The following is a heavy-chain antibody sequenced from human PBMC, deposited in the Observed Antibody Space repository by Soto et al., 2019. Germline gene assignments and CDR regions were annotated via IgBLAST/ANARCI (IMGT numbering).Heavy chain of an antibody. J-gene: IGHJ6*02. CDR1: GFTFSSYA. V-gene: IGHV3-30-3*01. CDR3: ARDSDSNYWRAGMDV. CDR2: ISYDGSNK. Sequence: GGSLRLSCAASGFTFSSYAMQWVRQAPGKGLEWVAVISYDGSNKYYADSVKGRFTISRDNSKNTLYLQMNSLRAEDTAVYYCARDSDSNYWRAGMDVWGQGTTVTVSS. D-gene: IGHD4-4*01.